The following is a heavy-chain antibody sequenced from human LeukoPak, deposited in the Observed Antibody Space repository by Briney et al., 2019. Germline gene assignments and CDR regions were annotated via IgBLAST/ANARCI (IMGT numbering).Heavy chain of an antibody. J-gene: IGHJ1*01. CDR1: GGTFSSYA. CDR3: ASTRISGYQIGEYFQH. Sequence: SVKVSCKASGGTFSSYAISWVRQAPGQGLEWMGRIIPIFGTANYAQKFRGRVTITTEEPTSTAYMELSSLRSEDTAVYYCASTRISGYQIGEYFQHWGQGTLVTVSS. V-gene: IGHV1-69*05. CDR2: IIPIFGTA. D-gene: IGHD3-22*01.